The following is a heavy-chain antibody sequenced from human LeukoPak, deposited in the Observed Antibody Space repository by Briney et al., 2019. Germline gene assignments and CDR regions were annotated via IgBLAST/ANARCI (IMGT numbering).Heavy chain of an antibody. D-gene: IGHD3-9*01. V-gene: IGHV4-4*07. Sequence: SETLSLTCTVSSGSISSYYWSWIRQPAGKGLEWIGRIYTSGNTNYNPSLKSRITMPVDTSKNQFSLKLSSVAAADTAVYYCARDYDKGFDSWGQGTLVTVSS. J-gene: IGHJ4*02. CDR1: SGSISSYY. CDR3: ARDYDKGFDS. CDR2: IYTSGNT.